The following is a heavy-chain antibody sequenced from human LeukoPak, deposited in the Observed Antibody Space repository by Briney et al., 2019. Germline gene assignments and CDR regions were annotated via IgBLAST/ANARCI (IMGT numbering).Heavy chain of an antibody. CDR3: ARGGDYYDSSGYYDDAFDI. Sequence: AASVKVSCKASGYTFTGYYMHWVRQAPGQGLEWMGWINPNSGGTNYAQKFQGRVTMTRDTSINTAYMELSRLRSGDTAVYYCARGGDYYDSSGYYDDAFDIWGQGTMVTVSS. CDR1: GYTFTGYY. J-gene: IGHJ3*02. D-gene: IGHD3-22*01. V-gene: IGHV1-2*02. CDR2: INPNSGGT.